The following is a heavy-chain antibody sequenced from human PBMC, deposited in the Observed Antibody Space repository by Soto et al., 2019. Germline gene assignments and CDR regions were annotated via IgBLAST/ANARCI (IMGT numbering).Heavy chain of an antibody. CDR3: ARVSMSTVSWGFDP. Sequence: SETLSLTCAVSGDSITSNHWNWIRQPPGRGLEWIGYIYNSGTTKYDPSLKSRVIISVDTSKNQLSLKLSSVTAADTAVYYCARVSMSTVSWGFDPWGQGTLVTVSS. CDR2: IYNSGTT. V-gene: IGHV4-59*01. CDR1: GDSITSNH. D-gene: IGHD4-4*01. J-gene: IGHJ5*02.